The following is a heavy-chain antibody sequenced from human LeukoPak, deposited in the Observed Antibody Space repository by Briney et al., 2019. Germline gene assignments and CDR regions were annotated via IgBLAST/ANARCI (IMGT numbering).Heavy chain of an antibody. V-gene: IGHV3-23*01. CDR1: GFTFSSYG. Sequence: GGTLRLSCAASGFTFSSYGMSWVRQAPGKGLEWVSAISGSGGSTYYADSVKGRFTISRDNAKNSLYLQMNSLRAEDTAVYYCARVDDYYDSSGLDYWGQGTLVTVSS. CDR3: ARVDDYYDSSGLDY. CDR2: ISGSGGST. D-gene: IGHD3-22*01. J-gene: IGHJ4*02.